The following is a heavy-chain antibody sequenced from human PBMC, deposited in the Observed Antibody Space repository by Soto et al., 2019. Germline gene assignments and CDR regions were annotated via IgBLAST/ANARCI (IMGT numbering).Heavy chain of an antibody. J-gene: IGHJ4*02. Sequence: SETLSPTCTVSGVCISNSSYYWGWIRRPPGKGREWIGNIYYSGITYYNPSLKSRVTISVDTSKNQCSLKLPSVTAADTGVYYCARHGSNWGQGXLVTVSS. CDR2: IYYSGIT. CDR3: ARHGSN. V-gene: IGHV4-39*01. CDR1: GVCISNSSYY.